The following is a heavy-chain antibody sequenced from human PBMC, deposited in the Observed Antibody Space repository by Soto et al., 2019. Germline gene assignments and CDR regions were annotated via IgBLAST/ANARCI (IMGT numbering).Heavy chain of an antibody. D-gene: IGHD2-2*01. CDR3: ARDAPLVGYCISTSCPKDYYYGMDV. J-gene: IGHJ6*02. CDR1: GYTFTSYG. Sequence: ASVKVSCKASGYTFTSYGISWVRQAPGQGLEWMGWISAYNGNTNYAQKLQGRVTMTTDTSTSTAYMELRSLRSDDTAVYYCARDAPLVGYCISTSCPKDYYYGMDVWG. V-gene: IGHV1-18*01. CDR2: ISAYNGNT.